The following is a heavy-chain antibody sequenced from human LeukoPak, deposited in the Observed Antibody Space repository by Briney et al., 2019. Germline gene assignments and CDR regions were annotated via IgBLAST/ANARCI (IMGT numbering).Heavy chain of an antibody. D-gene: IGHD6-13*01. CDR3: ARVRGVQQLTYFDY. J-gene: IGHJ4*02. Sequence: TGESLKISCKGSGYRFTDYWIGWVRQMPGKGLEWMGIISPGGSDSRYSPSFRGQVTISADKSISSAYLQWSSLKASDTAMYYCARVRGVQQLTYFDYWGQGILVTVSS. CDR1: GYRFTDYW. CDR2: ISPGGSDS. V-gene: IGHV5-51*01.